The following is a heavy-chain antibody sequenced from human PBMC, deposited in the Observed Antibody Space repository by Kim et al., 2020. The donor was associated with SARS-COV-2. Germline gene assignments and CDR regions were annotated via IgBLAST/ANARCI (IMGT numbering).Heavy chain of an antibody. CDR1: GFTFSSYA. V-gene: IGHV3-23*01. J-gene: IGHJ6*02. CDR3: AKDSGVWGFGELVDPYYYYGMDV. Sequence: GGSLRLSCAASGFTFSSYAMSWVRQAPGKGLEWVSAISGSGGSTYYADSVKGRFTISRDNSKNTLYLQMNSLRAEDTAVYYCAKDSGVWGFGELVDPYYYYGMDVWGQGTKVTVSS. CDR2: ISGSGGST. D-gene: IGHD3-10*01.